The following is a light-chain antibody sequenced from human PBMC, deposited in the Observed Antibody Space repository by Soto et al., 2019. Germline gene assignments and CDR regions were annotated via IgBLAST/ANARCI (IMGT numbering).Light chain of an antibody. CDR1: QSVSSN. CDR2: DAS. V-gene: IGKV3-20*01. Sequence: EIVMTQSPATLSVSPGERSTLSCRASQSVSSNLAWYQQKPGQAPRLLIYDASSRATGIPDRFSGSGSGRDFTLTISRLEPEDFAVYYCQQYGSSPITFGQGTRLEIK. CDR3: QQYGSSPIT. J-gene: IGKJ5*01.